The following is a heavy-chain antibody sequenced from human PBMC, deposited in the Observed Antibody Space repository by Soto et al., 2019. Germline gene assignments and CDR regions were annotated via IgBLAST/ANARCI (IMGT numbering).Heavy chain of an antibody. J-gene: IGHJ4*02. CDR2: IIPIFGTA. D-gene: IGHD3-22*01. Sequence: ASVKVSCKASGGTFSSYAISWVQQAPGQGLEWMGGIIPIFGTANYAQKFQGRVTITADESTSTAYMELSSLRSEDTAVYYCATRHYYDSSGYLFYFDYWGQGTLVTVSS. CDR1: GGTFSSYA. V-gene: IGHV1-69*13. CDR3: ATRHYYDSSGYLFYFDY.